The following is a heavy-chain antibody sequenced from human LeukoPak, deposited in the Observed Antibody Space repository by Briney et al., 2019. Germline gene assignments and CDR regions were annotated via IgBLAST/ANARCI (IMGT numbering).Heavy chain of an antibody. CDR1: GYTFTSYV. Sequence: ASVKVSCKASGYTFTSYVISWVRQAPGQGLEWMGWISAYNGNTNYAQKLQGRVTMTTDTSTSTAYMELRSLRSDDTAVYYCARDSHFVLWFGELLGSYYFDYWGQGTLVTVSS. D-gene: IGHD3-10*01. V-gene: IGHV1-18*01. CDR3: ARDSHFVLWFGELLGSYYFDY. J-gene: IGHJ4*02. CDR2: ISAYNGNT.